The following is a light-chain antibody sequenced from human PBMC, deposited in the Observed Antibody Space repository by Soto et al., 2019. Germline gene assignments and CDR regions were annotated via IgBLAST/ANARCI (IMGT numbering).Light chain of an antibody. Sequence: EIVLTHSPGTLSLSPVERATLSFSSSQSVNSNYLAWYQQKRGQAPRLLIYGASSRATGIPDRFSGSGSGTDFTLTISRLEPEDFAVYYCQQYGTSPWTFGQGTKVDIK. CDR1: QSVNSNY. V-gene: IGKV3-20*01. CDR3: QQYGTSPWT. CDR2: GAS. J-gene: IGKJ1*01.